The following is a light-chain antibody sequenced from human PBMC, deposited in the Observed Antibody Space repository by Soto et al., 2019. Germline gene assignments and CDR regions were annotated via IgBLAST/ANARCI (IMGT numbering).Light chain of an antibody. CDR1: QSVSSY. V-gene: IGKV3-11*01. CDR3: QQRSNWPLT. CDR2: DAS. Sequence: IVLTQSPSTLSLSLGERATLSCRASQSVSSYLAWYQQKPGQAPRLLIYDASNRATGIPARFSGSGSGTDFTLTISSLEPEDFAVYYCQQRSNWPLTFGQGTRLEIK. J-gene: IGKJ5*01.